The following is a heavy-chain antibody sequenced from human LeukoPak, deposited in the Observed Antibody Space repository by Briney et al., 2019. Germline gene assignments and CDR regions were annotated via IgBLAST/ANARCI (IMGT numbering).Heavy chain of an antibody. V-gene: IGHV1-18*01. CDR2: ISAYNGNT. D-gene: IGHD3-10*01. Sequence: ASVKVSCKASGYTFTSYGISWVRQAPGQGLEWMGWISAYNGNTNYAQKLQGRVTMTTDTSTSTAYMGLRSLRSDDTAVYYCARATTYYYGSGSYPIFDYFDYWGQGTLVTVSS. J-gene: IGHJ4*02. CDR1: GYTFTSYG. CDR3: ARATTYYYGSGSYPIFDYFDY.